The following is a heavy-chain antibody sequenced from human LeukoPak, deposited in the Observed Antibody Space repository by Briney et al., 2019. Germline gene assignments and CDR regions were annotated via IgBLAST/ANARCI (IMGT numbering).Heavy chain of an antibody. D-gene: IGHD2-2*01. V-gene: IGHV4-34*01. Sequence: PSETLSLTCAVYGGSFSGYYWSWIRQPPGKGLEWIGEINHSGSTNYNPSLKSRVTISVDTSKNQFSLKLSSVTAADTAVYYCARGSQVGPAAMGARNVNWFELWGQGTLVTVYS. J-gene: IGHJ5*02. CDR2: INHSGST. CDR1: GGSFSGYY. CDR3: ARGSQVGPAAMGARNVNWFEL.